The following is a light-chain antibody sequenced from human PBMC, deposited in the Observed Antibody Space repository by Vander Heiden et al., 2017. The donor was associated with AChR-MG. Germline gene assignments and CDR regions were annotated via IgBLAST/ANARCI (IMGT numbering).Light chain of an antibody. CDR3: QQYSIYSQT. CDR1: QSISSW. Sequence: DIQMTQSPSTLSASVGDSVTITCRASQSISSWLAWYQKKPVKSPKLLIYKASSLQSGVPSRFSVSGSGTEFTLTISSLQLDDFATYYCQQYSIYSQTFGHGTKVEIK. CDR2: KAS. V-gene: IGKV1-5*03. J-gene: IGKJ1*01.